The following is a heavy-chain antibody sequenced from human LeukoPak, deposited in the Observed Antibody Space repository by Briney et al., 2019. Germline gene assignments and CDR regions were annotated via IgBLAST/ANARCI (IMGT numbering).Heavy chain of an antibody. CDR2: INPNSGGT. Sequence: GASVKVSCKAPGDVFTSYGISWVRQAPGQGLEWMGWINPNSGGTNYAQKFQGRVTMTRDTSIGTAYMELSRLRSDDTAVYYCARSFDTMIVALGYWGQGTLVTVSS. CDR1: GDVFTSYG. J-gene: IGHJ4*02. D-gene: IGHD3-22*01. V-gene: IGHV1-2*02. CDR3: ARSFDTMIVALGY.